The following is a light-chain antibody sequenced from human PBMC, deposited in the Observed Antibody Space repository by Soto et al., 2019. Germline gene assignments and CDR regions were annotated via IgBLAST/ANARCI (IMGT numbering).Light chain of an antibody. CDR2: GAS. CDR3: QQYGSSPPRVN. CDR1: HSVSSSY. V-gene: IGKV3-20*01. Sequence: EIVLTQSPGTLSLSPVKISTLSFSSSHSVSSSYLAWYQPKPGQAPRLLIYGASSRATGIPDRFSGSGSGTDFTLTISRLEPEDFAVYYCQQYGSSPPRVNCGPGNKGDNK. J-gene: IGKJ3*01.